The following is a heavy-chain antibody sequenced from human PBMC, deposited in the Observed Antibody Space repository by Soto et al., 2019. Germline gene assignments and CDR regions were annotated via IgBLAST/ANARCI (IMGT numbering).Heavy chain of an antibody. V-gene: IGHV1-69*13. Sequence: SVKVSCKASGGTFSSYAISWVLQAPGQGLEWMGWIIPIFGTANYAQKFQGRVTITADESTSTAYMELSSLRSEDTAVYYCARDRGLRTAAANRFDPWGQGTLVTVSS. CDR2: IIPIFGTA. CDR1: GGTFSSYA. J-gene: IGHJ5*02. CDR3: ARDRGLRTAAANRFDP. D-gene: IGHD6-25*01.